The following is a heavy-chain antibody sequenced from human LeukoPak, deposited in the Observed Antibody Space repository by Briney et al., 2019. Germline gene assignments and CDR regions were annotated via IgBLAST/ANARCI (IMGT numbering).Heavy chain of an antibody. CDR1: GGSISSSNW. Sequence: KSSETLSLTCAVSGGSISSSNWWSWVRQPPGKGLEWLGEIYRSGSTNYNPSLKSRVTISVDKSKNQFSLKLSSVTAADTAVYYCARGGSGSYYVNWFDPWGQGTLVTVSS. D-gene: IGHD1-26*01. CDR3: ARGGSGSYYVNWFDP. V-gene: IGHV4-4*02. J-gene: IGHJ5*02. CDR2: IYRSGST.